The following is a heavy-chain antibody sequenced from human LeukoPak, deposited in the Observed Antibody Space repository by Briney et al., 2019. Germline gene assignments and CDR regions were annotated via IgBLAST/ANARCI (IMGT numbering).Heavy chain of an antibody. CDR1: GGSISSGSYY. J-gene: IGHJ3*02. CDR3: ARVWSGYYDAFDI. D-gene: IGHD3-3*01. Sequence: PSETLSLACTVSGGSISSGSYYWSWIRQPAGKGLEWIGRIYTSGSTNYNPSLKSRVTISVDTSKNQFSLKLSSVTAADTAVYYCARVWSGYYDAFDIWGQGTMVTVSS. CDR2: IYTSGST. V-gene: IGHV4-61*02.